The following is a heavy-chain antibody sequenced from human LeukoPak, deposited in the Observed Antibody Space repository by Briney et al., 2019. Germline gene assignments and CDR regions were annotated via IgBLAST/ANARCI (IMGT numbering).Heavy chain of an antibody. D-gene: IGHD5-12*01. V-gene: IGHV4-59*01. CDR2: VFNNGGT. Sequence: SETLSLTCTVSGGSIGSYHWNWIRQPSGKGLEWIGIVFNNGGTKHNPSLKSRAAISVDTSKSQFALKLTSVTAADTAVYYCVASYGGYVLDYWGQGALVIVSS. CDR3: VASYGGYVLDY. J-gene: IGHJ4*02. CDR1: GGSIGSYH.